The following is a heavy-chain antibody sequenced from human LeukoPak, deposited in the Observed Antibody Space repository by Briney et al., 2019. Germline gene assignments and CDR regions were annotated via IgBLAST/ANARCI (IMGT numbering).Heavy chain of an antibody. CDR3: AKGYCSGGSCYAVFDY. D-gene: IGHD2-15*01. J-gene: IGHJ4*02. CDR2: ISGSGGST. CDR1: GFTFSSCA. V-gene: IGHV3-23*01. Sequence: GGSLRLSCAASGFTFSSCAMSWVRQAPGKGLEWVSAISGSGGSTYYADSVKGRFTISRDNSKNTLYLQMNSLRAEDTAVYYCAKGYCSGGSCYAVFDYWGQGTLVTVSS.